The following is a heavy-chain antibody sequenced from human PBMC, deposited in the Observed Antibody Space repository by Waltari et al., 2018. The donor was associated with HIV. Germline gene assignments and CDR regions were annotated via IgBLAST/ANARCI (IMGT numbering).Heavy chain of an antibody. J-gene: IGHJ3*01. CDR1: GFNLTTYA. CDR2: LGGDGFST. Sequence: EVRLVESGGALIHPGGSLTLSCAVSGFNLTTYAMTWVRQAPGKGLEWVSALGGDGFSTYYAASVRGRFAFSRDTSTNAVTLRMNSLRVEDSALYYCARISGRFGAADPLTFYDFWGQGTMVTVSS. CDR3: ARISGRFGAADPLTFYDF. V-gene: IGHV3-23*04. D-gene: IGHD6-25*01.